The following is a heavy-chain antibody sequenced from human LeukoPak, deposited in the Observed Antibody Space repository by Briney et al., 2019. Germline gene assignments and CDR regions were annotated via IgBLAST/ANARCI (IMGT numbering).Heavy chain of an antibody. D-gene: IGHD2-21*02. V-gene: IGHV3-7*01. CDR2: IKQDGSEK. CDR1: GFTFSNYW. CDR3: ARDLQCGGDCHYDALDI. Sequence: GGSLRLSCAASGFTFSNYWMNWVRQAPGKGLEWVANIKQDGSEKYYVDSVRGRFTISRDNARNPLYLQMNSLRAEDTAVYYCARDLQCGGDCHYDALDIWGQGTMVTVSS. J-gene: IGHJ3*02.